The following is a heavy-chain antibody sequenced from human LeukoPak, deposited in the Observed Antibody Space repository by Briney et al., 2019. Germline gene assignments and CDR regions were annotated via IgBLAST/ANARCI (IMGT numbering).Heavy chain of an antibody. CDR2: INHSGST. J-gene: IGHJ6*02. CDR3: ARGRPAPNYYYYGMDV. Sequence: SETLSLTCAVYGGSFSGYYWSWIRQPPGKGLEWMGEINHSGSTNYNPSLKSRVTVSVDTSKNQFSLKLSSVTAADTAVYYCARGRPAPNYYYYGMDVWGQGTTVTVSS. V-gene: IGHV4-34*01. CDR1: GGSFSGYY.